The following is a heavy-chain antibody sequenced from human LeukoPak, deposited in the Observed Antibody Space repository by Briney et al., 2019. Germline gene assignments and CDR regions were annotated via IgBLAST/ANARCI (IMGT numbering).Heavy chain of an antibody. CDR3: ANTVAGTQIGYYMDV. CDR2: FDPEDGET. Sequence: ASVKVSCKVSGYTLTELSMHWVRQAPGKGLEWMGGFDPEDGETFYAQKFQGRVTITADKSTSTAYMELSSLRSEDTAVYYCANTVAGTQIGYYMDVWGKGTTVTVSS. CDR1: GYTLTELS. V-gene: IGHV1-24*01. D-gene: IGHD4-23*01. J-gene: IGHJ6*03.